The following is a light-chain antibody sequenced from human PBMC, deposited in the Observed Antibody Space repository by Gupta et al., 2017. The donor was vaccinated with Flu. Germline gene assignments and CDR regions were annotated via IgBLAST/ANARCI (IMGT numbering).Light chain of an antibody. CDR1: QSISSY. Sequence: SPSSLSASVGDRVTITCRASQSISSYLNWYQQKPGKAPKLLIYAASSLQSGVPSRFSGSGSGTDFTLTISSLQPEDFATYYCQQSYSTWTFGQGTRLEIK. V-gene: IGKV1-39*01. CDR2: AAS. J-gene: IGKJ5*01. CDR3: QQSYSTWT.